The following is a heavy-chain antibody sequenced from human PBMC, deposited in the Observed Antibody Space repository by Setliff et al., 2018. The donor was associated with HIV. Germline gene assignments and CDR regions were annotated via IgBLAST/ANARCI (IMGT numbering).Heavy chain of an antibody. J-gene: IGHJ4*02. CDR1: GFTFSDYY. CDR3: ARSPYGDYGLDY. Sequence: PGGSLRLSCAASGFTFSDYYMSWIRQAPGKGLEWVSYISSRGSTISYADSVKGRFTISRDNAKNSLYLQMNTLRAEDTAVYFCARSPYGDYGLDYWGQGTLVTVSS. D-gene: IGHD4-17*01. CDR2: ISSRGSTI. V-gene: IGHV3-11*04.